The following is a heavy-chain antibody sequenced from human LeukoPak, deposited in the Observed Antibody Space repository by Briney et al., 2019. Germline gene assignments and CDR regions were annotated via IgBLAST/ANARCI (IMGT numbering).Heavy chain of an antibody. V-gene: IGHV3-33*01. J-gene: IGHJ4*02. CDR2: IWYDGSNK. Sequence: PGGSLRLSCAASGFTSSSYGMHWVRQAPGKGLEWVAVIWYDGSNKYYADSVKGRFTISRDNSKNTLYLQMNSLRAEDTAVYYCARDGRVTPNFDYWGQGTLVTVSS. CDR3: ARDGRVTPNFDY. D-gene: IGHD1-26*01. CDR1: GFTSSSYG.